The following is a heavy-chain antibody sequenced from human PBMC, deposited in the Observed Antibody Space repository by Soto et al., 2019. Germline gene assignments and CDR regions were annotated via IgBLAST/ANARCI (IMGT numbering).Heavy chain of an antibody. V-gene: IGHV1-18*01. J-gene: IGHJ4*02. D-gene: IGHD2-8*01. CDR1: GYSFTTYS. CDR3: ARDRSMASRRGPLDY. CDR2: ISGHGGHT. Sequence: QVQLVQSGSEVEKPGASVKVSCKASGYSFTTYSISWVRQAPGQGLEWMGWISGHGGHTNYAQKLQGRVAMTTDTATTTAYMELRSLRSDDTAVYYCARDRSMASRRGPLDYWGQGTLLTVSS.